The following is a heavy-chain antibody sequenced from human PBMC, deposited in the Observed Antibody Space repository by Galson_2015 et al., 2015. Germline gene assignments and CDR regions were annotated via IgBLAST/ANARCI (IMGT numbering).Heavy chain of an antibody. V-gene: IGHV3-48*01. Sequence: SLRLSCAASGFTFSSNTMIWLRQAPGKGLEWVSQIDRSSSTIYYADSVKGRFTISRDNAKNSLYLQMSSLRVEDTAVYYCARDGGGGFDYWGQGTLDTVSS. CDR1: GFTFSSNT. J-gene: IGHJ4*02. D-gene: IGHD3-16*01. CDR2: IDRSSSTI. CDR3: ARDGGGGFDY.